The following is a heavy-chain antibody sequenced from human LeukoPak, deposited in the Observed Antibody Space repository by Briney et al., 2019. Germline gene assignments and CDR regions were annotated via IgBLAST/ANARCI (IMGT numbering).Heavy chain of an antibody. Sequence: PGRSQRLSCAASGFTFSSYAMHWVRQAPGKGLEWVAVISYDGSNKYYADSVKGRFTISRDNSKNTLYLQMNSLRAEDTAVYYCARGGDYSFNDAFDIWGQGTMVTVSS. CDR2: ISYDGSNK. D-gene: IGHD4-17*01. CDR1: GFTFSSYA. CDR3: ARGGDYSFNDAFDI. V-gene: IGHV3-30-3*01. J-gene: IGHJ3*02.